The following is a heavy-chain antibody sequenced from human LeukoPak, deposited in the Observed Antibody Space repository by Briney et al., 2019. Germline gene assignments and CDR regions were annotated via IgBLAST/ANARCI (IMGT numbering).Heavy chain of an antibody. CDR3: ANTMSGYYDSSGPVY. D-gene: IGHD3-22*01. Sequence: PGGSLRLSCAASGFTFNSLAMNWVRQAPGKGLEWVSAISGSGGSTYYADSVKGRFTISRDNSKNTLYLQMNSLRAEDTAVYYCANTMSGYYDSSGPVYWGQGTLVTVSS. CDR2: ISGSGGST. V-gene: IGHV3-23*01. J-gene: IGHJ4*02. CDR1: GFTFNSLA.